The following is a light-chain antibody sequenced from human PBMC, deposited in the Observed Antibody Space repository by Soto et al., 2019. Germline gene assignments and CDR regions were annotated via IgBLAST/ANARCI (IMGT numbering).Light chain of an antibody. CDR3: GTWDNSLSAV. J-gene: IGLJ2*01. V-gene: IGLV1-51*01. Sequence: QSVLTQPPSVSAAPGQKVTISCSGSSSNIGSNYVSWYQQLPGTAPKLLIYDNGKRPSGIPDQFSGSQSGTSATLGITGLQTGDEADYYCGTWDNSLSAVFGGGTKVTV. CDR1: SSNIGSNY. CDR2: DNG.